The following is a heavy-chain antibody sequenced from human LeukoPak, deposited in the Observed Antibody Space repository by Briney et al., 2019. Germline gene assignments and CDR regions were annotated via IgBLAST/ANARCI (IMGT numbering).Heavy chain of an antibody. Sequence: GGSLRLSCAASGFTFRSYGMSWVRQAPGKGLEWVSAISGSGDSTYYADSVKGRFTTSRDNSKNTLYLQMNSLRAEDTAVNYCAKGEYYDILTGYSDVWGKGTTVTISS. J-gene: IGHJ6*04. CDR2: ISGSGDST. D-gene: IGHD3-9*01. CDR3: AKGEYYDILTGYSDV. CDR1: GFTFRSYG. V-gene: IGHV3-23*01.